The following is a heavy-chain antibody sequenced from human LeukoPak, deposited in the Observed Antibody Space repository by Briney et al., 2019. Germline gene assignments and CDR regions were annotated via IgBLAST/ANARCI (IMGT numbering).Heavy chain of an antibody. J-gene: IGHJ4*02. CDR1: GGSFSGYY. CDR2: INHSGST. Sequence: PSETLCLTCAVYGGSFSGYYWSWIRQPPGKGLEWIGKINHSGSTNYNPSLKSRVTISVDTSKNQFSLKLSSVTAADTAVYYCARYCSDGSCYGTGSFDYWGQGTLVTVSS. D-gene: IGHD2-15*01. CDR3: ARYCSDGSCYGTGSFDY. V-gene: IGHV4-34*01.